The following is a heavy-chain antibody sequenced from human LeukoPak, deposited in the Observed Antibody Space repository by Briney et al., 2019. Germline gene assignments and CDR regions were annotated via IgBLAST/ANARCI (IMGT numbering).Heavy chain of an antibody. J-gene: IGHJ4*01. D-gene: IGHD3-16*01. CDR2: INHSGST. V-gene: IGHV4-34*01. CDR1: GGSFSGYY. CDR3: AGGVWGGGRGGFDY. Sequence: SETLSLTCAVYGGSFSGYYWSWIRQPPGKGLEWIGEINHSGSTNYNPSLKSRVTISVDTSKNQFSLKLSSVTAADTAVYYCAGGVWGGGRGGFDYWGQGTLVTVSS.